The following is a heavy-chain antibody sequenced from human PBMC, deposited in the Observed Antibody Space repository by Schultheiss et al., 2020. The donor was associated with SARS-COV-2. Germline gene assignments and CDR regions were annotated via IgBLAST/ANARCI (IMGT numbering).Heavy chain of an antibody. D-gene: IGHD3-22*01. V-gene: IGHV3-48*03. J-gene: IGHJ4*02. CDR1: GFTFSSYE. Sequence: GESLKISCAASGFTFSSYEMNWVRQAPGKGLEWVSYISSSGSTIYYADSVKGRFTISRDNAKNSLYLQMNSLRAEDTAVYYCARDQGEYYYDSSGYYVPDQFDYWGQGTLVTVSS. CDR3: ARDQGEYYYDSSGYYVPDQFDY. CDR2: ISSSGSTI.